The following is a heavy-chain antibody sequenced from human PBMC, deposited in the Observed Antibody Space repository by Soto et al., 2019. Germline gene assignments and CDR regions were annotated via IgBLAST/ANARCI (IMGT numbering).Heavy chain of an antibody. J-gene: IGHJ4*02. CDR3: ARSPRSSPYFDY. Sequence: PGESLKISCQCSGYTFSNFWIGWVRQLPGKGLEWMGIIYPGDHETRYSPSFHGKVTISADKSINTAYLQWNSLEASDTAFHFCARSPRSSPYFDYWGQGALVTVSS. V-gene: IGHV5-51*01. D-gene: IGHD6-13*01. CDR1: GYTFSNFW. CDR2: IYPGDHET.